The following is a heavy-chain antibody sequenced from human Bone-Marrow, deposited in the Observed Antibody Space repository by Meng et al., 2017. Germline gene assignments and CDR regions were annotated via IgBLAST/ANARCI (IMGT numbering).Heavy chain of an antibody. CDR2: ISYDGSNK. J-gene: IGHJ4*02. CDR1: GFTFSSYA. D-gene: IGHD5-18*01. Sequence: QWQLWEAGGGVVQPGRSLRLSCAASGFTFSSYAMHWVRQAPGKGLEWVAVISYDGSNKYYADSVKGRSTISRDNSKNTLYLQMNSLRAEDTAVYYCARSVDTAMEFDYWGQGTLVTVSS. V-gene: IGHV3-30*04. CDR3: ARSVDTAMEFDY.